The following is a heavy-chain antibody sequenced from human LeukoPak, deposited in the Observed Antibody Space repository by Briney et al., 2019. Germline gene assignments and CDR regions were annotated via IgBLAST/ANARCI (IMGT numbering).Heavy chain of an antibody. J-gene: IGHJ4*02. CDR1: GGSISSGGYY. CDR3: ARVRGTTVTIFDY. D-gene: IGHD4-17*01. CDR2: IYYSGST. V-gene: IGHV4-30-4*08. Sequence: SETLSLTCTVSGGSISSGGYYWSWIRQPPGKGLEWIGYIYYSGSTYYNPSLKSRVTISVDTSKNQFSLKLSSVTAADTAVYYCARVRGTTVTIFDYWGQGTLVTVSS.